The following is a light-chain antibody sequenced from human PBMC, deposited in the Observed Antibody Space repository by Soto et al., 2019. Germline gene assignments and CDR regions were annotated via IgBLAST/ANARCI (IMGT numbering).Light chain of an antibody. CDR3: QQYNTYSLT. Sequence: DIQMTQSPSTLSASVGDRVTITCRASKSISSWLAWYQQKPGKAPKLLIYKASTLQTGVPSRFSGSGSGTEFTLTISSLQPDDFATYYCQQYNTYSLTFGGGTKVHIX. V-gene: IGKV1-5*03. CDR1: KSISSW. J-gene: IGKJ4*01. CDR2: KAS.